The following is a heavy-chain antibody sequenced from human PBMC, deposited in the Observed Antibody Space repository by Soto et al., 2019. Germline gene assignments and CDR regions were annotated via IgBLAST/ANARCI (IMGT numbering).Heavy chain of an antibody. J-gene: IGHJ4*02. V-gene: IGHV1-18*01. CDR1: GYTFTSYG. CDR2: ISAHNGNT. D-gene: IGHD3-10*01. Sequence: QVHLVQSGAEVKKPGASVKVSCKASGYTFTSYGITWVRQAPGQGREWMGWISAHNGNTDYAQKLQGRVIVTRDTSTSTAYMELRSLISDDTAVYYCARGRYGGYWGQGALVTVSS. CDR3: ARGRYGGY.